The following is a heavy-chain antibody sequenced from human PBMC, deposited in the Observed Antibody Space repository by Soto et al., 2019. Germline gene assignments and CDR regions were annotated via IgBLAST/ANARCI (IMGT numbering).Heavy chain of an antibody. CDR2: IYYSGST. Sequence: QVQLQESGPGLVKPSQTLSLTCTVSGGSIRSGGYYWSWIRQHPGKGLEWIGYIYYSGSTYYNPSIKCRVTISVDTYKNQFSLTLSSVTAADTSVYYCARSVFPWGQGTLVTVSS. CDR3: ARSVFP. CDR1: GGSIRSGGYY. V-gene: IGHV4-31*03. J-gene: IGHJ5*02.